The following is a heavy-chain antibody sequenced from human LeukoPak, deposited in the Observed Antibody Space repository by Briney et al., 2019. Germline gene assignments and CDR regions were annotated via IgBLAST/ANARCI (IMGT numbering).Heavy chain of an antibody. CDR3: VGCGGDCYAWWFDP. D-gene: IGHD2-21*02. Sequence: PGGSLRLSCAASGCTFDDYGMSWVRHAPGKGLVCVSRINSEGRRTSYADSVKGRFTISRDNAKNTLFLQTNSLSAEDTAVYYCVGCGGDCYAWWFDPWGQGTVVTVSS. V-gene: IGHV3-74*01. CDR1: GCTFDDYG. J-gene: IGHJ5*02. CDR2: INSEGRRT.